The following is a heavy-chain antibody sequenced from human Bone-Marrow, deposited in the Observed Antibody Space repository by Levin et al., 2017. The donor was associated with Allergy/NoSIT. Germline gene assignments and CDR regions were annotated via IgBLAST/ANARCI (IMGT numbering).Heavy chain of an antibody. Sequence: KASETLSLTCAASGFSFTNAWMSWVRQAPGKGLEWVGRIKSKTDGGTTDYAAPVKGRFTISRDDPKNTLYLQMNSLKTEDTAVYYCTTARGLSYGPLWHWGQGTLVTVSS. CDR1: GFSFTNAW. CDR2: IKSKTDGGTT. D-gene: IGHD5-18*01. V-gene: IGHV3-15*01. CDR3: TTARGLSYGPLWH. J-gene: IGHJ4*02.